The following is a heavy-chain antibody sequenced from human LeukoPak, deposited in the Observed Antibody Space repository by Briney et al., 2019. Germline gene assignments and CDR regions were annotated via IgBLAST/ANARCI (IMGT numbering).Heavy chain of an antibody. CDR1: GFTFSGSA. D-gene: IGHD3-16*01. CDR3: TRPIQGLYEGPRFDP. V-gene: IGHV3-73*01. CDR2: IRSKANSYAT. Sequence: GGSLKLSCAASGFTFSGSAMHWVRQASGKGLEWVGRIRSKANSYATAYAASVKGRFTISRDDSKNTAYLQTNSLKTEDTAVYYCTRPIQGLYEGPRFDPWGQGTLVTVSS. J-gene: IGHJ5*02.